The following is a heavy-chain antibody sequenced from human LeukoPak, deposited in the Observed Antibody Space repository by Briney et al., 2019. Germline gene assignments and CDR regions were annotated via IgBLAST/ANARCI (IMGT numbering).Heavy chain of an antibody. V-gene: IGHV3-9*01. CDR1: GFTFDDYA. CDR2: ISWNSGSI. Sequence: GGSLRLPCAASGFTFDDYAMHWVRQAPGKGLEWVSGISWNSGSIGYADSVKGRFTISRDNAKNSLYLQMNSLRAEDTAVYYCVRDYRACFDYWGQGTLVTVSS. CDR3: VRDYRACFDY. J-gene: IGHJ4*02. D-gene: IGHD3-16*02.